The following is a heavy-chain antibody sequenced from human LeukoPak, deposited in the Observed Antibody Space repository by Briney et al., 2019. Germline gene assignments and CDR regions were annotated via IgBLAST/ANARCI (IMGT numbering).Heavy chain of an antibody. D-gene: IGHD3-10*01. V-gene: IGHV1-8*01. CDR3: ARGPFGSGSFLDY. CDR2: MNPNSGDT. J-gene: IGHJ4*02. CDR1: GYISISND. Sequence: ASVKVSCKATGYISISNDSNWVRQAAAKWREGMGWMNPNSGDTGYTQKFQGTVAMTRSTSITTAYMELSSLRSEDTAVYYCARGPFGSGSFLDYWGQGTLVTVSS.